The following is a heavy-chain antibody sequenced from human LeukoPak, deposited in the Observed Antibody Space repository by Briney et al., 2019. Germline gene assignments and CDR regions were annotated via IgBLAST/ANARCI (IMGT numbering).Heavy chain of an antibody. J-gene: IGHJ3*02. CDR2: IHYSGST. D-gene: IGHD6-13*01. Sequence: SETLSLTWPVSDDSISNYYWSWIRQPPGKGLEWLGNIHYSGSTKTNPSLKSRVTLSVDASKNQFSLKLTSVTAADTAVFYCARRRQVSWYSPYAFNIWGRGTMVTVSS. CDR3: ARRRQVSWYSPYAFNI. CDR1: DDSISNYY. V-gene: IGHV4-59*08.